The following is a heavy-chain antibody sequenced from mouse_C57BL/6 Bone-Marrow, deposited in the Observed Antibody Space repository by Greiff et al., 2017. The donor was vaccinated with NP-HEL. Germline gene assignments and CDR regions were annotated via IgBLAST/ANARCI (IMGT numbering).Heavy chain of an antibody. CDR1: GYAFSSSW. J-gene: IGHJ3*01. V-gene: IGHV1-82*01. CDR3: ARGLRRRAY. CDR2: IYPGDGDT. Sequence: QVQLQQSGPELVKPGASVKISCKASGYAFSSSWMNWVKQRPGKGLEWIGRIYPGDGDTNYNGKFKGKATLTVDKSSSTAYMQLSSLTSEDSAVYYCARGLRRRAYWGQGTLVTVSA. D-gene: IGHD1-1*01.